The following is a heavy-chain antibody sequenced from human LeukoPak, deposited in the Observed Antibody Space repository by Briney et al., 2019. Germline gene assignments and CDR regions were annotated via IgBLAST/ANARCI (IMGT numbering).Heavy chain of an antibody. V-gene: IGHV3-7*01. CDR2: IKQDGSEK. J-gene: IGHJ4*02. Sequence: GGSLRLSCAASGFTFNSYWMSWVRQAPGKGLEWVANIKQDGSEKYYVDSVKGRFTISRDNAKNSLYLQMNSLRAEDTAVYYCARGGRYNWNYYFDYWGQGTLVTVSS. CDR3: ARGGRYNWNYYFDY. CDR1: GFTFNSYW. D-gene: IGHD1-7*01.